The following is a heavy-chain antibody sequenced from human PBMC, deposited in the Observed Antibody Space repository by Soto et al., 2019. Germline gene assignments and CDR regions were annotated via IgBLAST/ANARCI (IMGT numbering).Heavy chain of an antibody. D-gene: IGHD2-21*01. J-gene: IGHJ4*02. V-gene: IGHV3-74*01. Sequence: GGSLRLSCAASGFTFSSNWMHWVRRVPGRGLVWVSRINADGSETNYEDSVEGRFTISRDNPKNTLYLQMNSLRAEDTAVYYCASDGEGFWGQGTLVTVS. CDR2: INADGSET. CDR3: ASDGEGF. CDR1: GFTFSSNW.